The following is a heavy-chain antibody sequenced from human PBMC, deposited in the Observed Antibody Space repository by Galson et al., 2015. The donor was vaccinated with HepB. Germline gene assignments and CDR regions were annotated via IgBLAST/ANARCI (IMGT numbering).Heavy chain of an antibody. Sequence: SVKVSCKASGYTFTSYGISWVRQAPGQGLEWMGWISAYNGNTNYAQKLQGRVTMTTDTSTSTAYMELRSLRSDDTAVYYCARSSGWNIYYYYYGMDVWGQGTTVTVSS. CDR2: ISAYNGNT. J-gene: IGHJ6*02. CDR1: GYTFTSYG. V-gene: IGHV1-18*04. CDR3: ARSSGWNIYYYYYGMDV. D-gene: IGHD6-19*01.